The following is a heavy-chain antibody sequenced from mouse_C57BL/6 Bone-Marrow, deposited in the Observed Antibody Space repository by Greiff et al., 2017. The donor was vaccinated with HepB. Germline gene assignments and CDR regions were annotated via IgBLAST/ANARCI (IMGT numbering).Heavy chain of an antibody. J-gene: IGHJ3*01. CDR3: AREVDYYGRGFAY. Sequence: VQLQQPGAELVKPGASVKLSCKASGYTFTSYWMQWVKQRPGQGLEWIGEIDPSDSYTNYNQKFKGKATLTVDTSSSTAYMQLSSLTSEDSAVYYCAREVDYYGRGFAYWGQGTLVTVSA. D-gene: IGHD1-1*01. CDR2: IDPSDSYT. CDR1: GYTFTSYW. V-gene: IGHV1-50*01.